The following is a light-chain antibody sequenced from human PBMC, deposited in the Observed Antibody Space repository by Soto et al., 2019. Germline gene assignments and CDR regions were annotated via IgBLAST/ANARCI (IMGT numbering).Light chain of an antibody. V-gene: IGLV1-44*01. Sequence: QSVLTQPSSASGTPGQRVTISCSGSTSNIGSNTVNWYQQLPGTAPKLLIYRNNQRPLGVPDRFSGSTSDTSASLVISGLQSEDEADYYCAAWDDNLCVVFGGGTKVTVL. CDR2: RNN. CDR3: AAWDDNLCVV. J-gene: IGLJ2*01. CDR1: TSNIGSNT.